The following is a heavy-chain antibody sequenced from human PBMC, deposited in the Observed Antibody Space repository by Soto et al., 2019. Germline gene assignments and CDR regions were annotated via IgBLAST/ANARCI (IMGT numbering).Heavy chain of an antibody. CDR1: GYTLTELS. CDR2: FDPEGGET. J-gene: IGHJ3*02. D-gene: IGHD6-19*01. V-gene: IGHV1-24*01. Sequence: GASVKVSCKVSGYTLTELSMHWVRQAPGKGREGMGGFDPEGGETSYAQKFQGRVTMTEDTSTDTAYRELSSLRSEDTAVYYCASNRQWLVLRAFDIWGQGTMVTVS. CDR3: ASNRQWLVLRAFDI.